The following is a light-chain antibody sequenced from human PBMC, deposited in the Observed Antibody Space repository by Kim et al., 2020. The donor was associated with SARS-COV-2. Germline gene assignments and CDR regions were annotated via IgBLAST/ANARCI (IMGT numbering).Light chain of an antibody. CDR2: GAS. CDR1: QSVSSSY. CDR3: QQYDNSPVT. V-gene: IGKV3-20*01. J-gene: IGKJ4*01. Sequence: EIVLTQSPGTLSLSPGERATLSCRASQSVSSSYLAWYQQKPGQAPRLLIYGASSRAIGIPDRFTGSGSGTDFTLTISRLEPEDFAVYFCQQYDNSPVTFGGGTKVDIK.